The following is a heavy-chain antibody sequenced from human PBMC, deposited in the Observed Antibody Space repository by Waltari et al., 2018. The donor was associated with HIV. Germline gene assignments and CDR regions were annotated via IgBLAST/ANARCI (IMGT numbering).Heavy chain of an antibody. D-gene: IGHD1-26*01. CDR3: ALWRRGSGSYYHYWFDP. Sequence: QVQLQESGPGLVKPSETLSLTCTVSGGSISSYYWSWIRQPPGKGLEWIGYIYYSGSTNYNPSLKSRVTISVDTSKNQFSLKLSSVTAADTAVYYCALWRRGSGSYYHYWFDPWGQGTLVTVSS. CDR1: GGSISSYY. V-gene: IGHV4-59*01. J-gene: IGHJ5*02. CDR2: IYYSGST.